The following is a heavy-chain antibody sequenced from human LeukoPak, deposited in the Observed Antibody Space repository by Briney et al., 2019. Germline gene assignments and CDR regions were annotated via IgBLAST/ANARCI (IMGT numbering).Heavy chain of an antibody. CDR1: GFTFSSYS. Sequence: GGSLRLSCAASGFTFSSYSMNWVRQAPGKGLEWVSSISSSMSYIYYADSVKGRFTISRDNAKNSLYLQMNSLRAEDTAVYYCARYCSSTSCYWPDDAFDIWGQGTMVTVSS. D-gene: IGHD2-2*01. CDR2: ISSSMSYI. J-gene: IGHJ3*02. CDR3: ARYCSSTSCYWPDDAFDI. V-gene: IGHV3-21*01.